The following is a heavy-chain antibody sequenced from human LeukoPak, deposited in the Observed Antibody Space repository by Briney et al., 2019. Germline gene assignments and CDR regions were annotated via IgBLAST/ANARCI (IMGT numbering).Heavy chain of an antibody. Sequence: GGSLRLSCAASGFTFSTYSMNWVRQAPGKGLEWVSYISGSSDTIYYADSVKGRFTISRDNAKNSLYLQMNSLRAEDTAVYYCAREYDFWSGYYTGSDYWGQGTLVTVSS. CDR3: AREYDFWSGYYTGSDY. CDR1: GFTFSTYS. D-gene: IGHD3-3*01. V-gene: IGHV3-48*01. CDR2: ISGSSDTI. J-gene: IGHJ4*02.